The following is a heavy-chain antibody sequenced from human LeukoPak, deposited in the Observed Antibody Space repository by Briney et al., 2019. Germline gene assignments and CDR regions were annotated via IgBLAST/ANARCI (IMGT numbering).Heavy chain of an antibody. V-gene: IGHV3-74*01. D-gene: IGHD4-23*01. CDR3: VRGNDYGGPHY. CDR1: GFTFRSYN. J-gene: IGHJ4*02. Sequence: GGSLRLSCAASGFTFRSYNLNWVRQAPGKGLVWVSRIDRDGSRINYADSVKGRFTISRDNGKNTLFLQMNSLRAEDAAVYYCVRGNDYGGPHYWGQGTLVTVSS. CDR2: IDRDGSRI.